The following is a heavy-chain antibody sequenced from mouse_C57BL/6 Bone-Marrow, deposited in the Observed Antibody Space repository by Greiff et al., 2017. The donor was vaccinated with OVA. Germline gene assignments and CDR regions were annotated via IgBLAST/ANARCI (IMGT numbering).Heavy chain of an antibody. Sequence: VQLKESGGGLVKPGGSLKLSCAASGFTFSSYAMSWVRQTPEKRLEWVATISDGGSYTYYPDNVKGRFTISRDNAKNNLYLQMSHLKSEDTAMYYCARDGYDDWGQGTTLTVSS. CDR2: ISDGGSYT. CDR1: GFTFSSYA. CDR3: ARDGYDD. D-gene: IGHD2-2*01. J-gene: IGHJ2*01. V-gene: IGHV5-4*01.